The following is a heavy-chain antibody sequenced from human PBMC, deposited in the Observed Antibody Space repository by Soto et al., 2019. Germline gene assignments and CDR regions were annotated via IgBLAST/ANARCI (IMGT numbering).Heavy chain of an antibody. J-gene: IGHJ6*02. CDR3: ARDPSPQYYDILTGFTYGMDV. D-gene: IGHD3-9*01. CDR2: IYSGGST. Sequence: GGSLRLSCAASGFTVSSNYMSWVRQAPGKGLEWVSVIYSGGSTYYADSVKGRFTISRDNSKNTLYLQMNSLRAEDTAVYYCARDPSPQYYDILTGFTYGMDVWGQGTTVTVSS. V-gene: IGHV3-66*01. CDR1: GFTVSSNY.